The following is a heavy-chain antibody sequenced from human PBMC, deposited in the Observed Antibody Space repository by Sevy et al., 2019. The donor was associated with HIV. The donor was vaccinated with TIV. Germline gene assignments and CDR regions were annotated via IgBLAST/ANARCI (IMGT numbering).Heavy chain of an antibody. CDR3: VKDQGWDLLGYFDY. CDR2: INGGGGGT. D-gene: IGHD1-26*01. Sequence: GGSLRLSCAASGFPFSSYAMSWVRQAPGKGLEWVSVINGGGGGTYYAASVKGRFTISRDNSKNTRFLQMISLRAEDTAGYYCVKDQGWDLLGYFDYWGQGTLVTVSS. J-gene: IGHJ4*02. CDR1: GFPFSSYA. V-gene: IGHV3-23*01.